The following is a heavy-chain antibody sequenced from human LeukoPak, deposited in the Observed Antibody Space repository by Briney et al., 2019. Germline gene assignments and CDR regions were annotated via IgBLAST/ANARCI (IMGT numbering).Heavy chain of an antibody. J-gene: IGHJ4*02. CDR2: IKPDGSEK. V-gene: IGHV3-7*04. CDR3: ARENYFDY. CDR1: GFTFSSYW. Sequence: PGGSLRLSCAASGFTFSSYWMAWVRQAPGKGLEWVANIKPDGSEKNYGDSMRGRFTISRDNARNSLSLQMNSLRAEDTAVYYCARENYFDYWGQGTLVTVSS.